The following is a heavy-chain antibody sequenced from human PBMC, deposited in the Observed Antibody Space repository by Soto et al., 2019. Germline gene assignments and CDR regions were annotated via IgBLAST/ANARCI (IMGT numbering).Heavy chain of an antibody. Sequence: QVQMVQSGAEVKKPGSSVTVSCKASGGTFSSYAISWVRQAPGQGLEWMGGILPIFGTANYAQKFQGRVTSTADKSTITAYMELRSLRSEDTAVYYCARDYSIFGVVITHYYYYGMDVWGQGTTVTVSS. V-gene: IGHV1-69*06. D-gene: IGHD3-3*01. CDR1: GGTFSSYA. CDR3: ARDYSIFGVVITHYYYYGMDV. CDR2: ILPIFGTA. J-gene: IGHJ6*02.